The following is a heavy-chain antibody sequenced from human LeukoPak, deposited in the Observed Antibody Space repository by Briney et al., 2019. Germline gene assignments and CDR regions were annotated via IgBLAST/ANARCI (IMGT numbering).Heavy chain of an antibody. V-gene: IGHV5-51*01. D-gene: IGHD3-9*01. Sequence: GESLKISCKGSGYSFTSYWIGWVRQMPGKGLEWMGIIYPGDSDTRYSPSFQGQVTISADKSISTAYLQWSSLKASDTAMYYCARLAGDILTGWYNWFDPWGQGTLVTVSS. CDR2: IYPGDSDT. CDR1: GYSFTSYW. J-gene: IGHJ5*02. CDR3: ARLAGDILTGWYNWFDP.